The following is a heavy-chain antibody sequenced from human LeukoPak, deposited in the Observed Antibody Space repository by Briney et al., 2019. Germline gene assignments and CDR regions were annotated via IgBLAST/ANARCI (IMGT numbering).Heavy chain of an antibody. V-gene: IGHV4-4*07. D-gene: IGHD6-13*01. Sequence: SETLSLTCTVSGGSISSYYWSWIRQPAGKGLEWIGRIYTSGSTTYNPSLKSRVTMSVDTSKNQFSLQLNSVTPEDTAVYYCVRQYFSSWYAYWGQGTLVTVSS. CDR3: VRQYFSSWYAY. CDR1: GGSISSYY. CDR2: IYTSGST. J-gene: IGHJ4*02.